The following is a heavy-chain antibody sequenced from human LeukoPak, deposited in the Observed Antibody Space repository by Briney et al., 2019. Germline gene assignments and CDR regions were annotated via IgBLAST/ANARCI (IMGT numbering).Heavy chain of an antibody. D-gene: IGHD3-9*01. Sequence: GGSLRLSCAASGFTFSNAWMSWVRQAPGKGLEWVGRIKSKTDGGTTDYAAPVKGRFTISRDDSKNTLYLQMNSLKTEDTAVYYCAKDPGLRYFDWLLREVDYWGQGTLVTVSS. CDR1: GFTFSNAW. CDR2: IKSKTDGGTT. CDR3: AKDPGLRYFDWLLREVDY. J-gene: IGHJ4*02. V-gene: IGHV3-15*01.